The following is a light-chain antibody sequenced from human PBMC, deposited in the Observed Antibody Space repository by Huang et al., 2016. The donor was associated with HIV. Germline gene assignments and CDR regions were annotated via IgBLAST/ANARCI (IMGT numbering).Light chain of an antibody. CDR1: QSISSY. Sequence: DIQMTQSPSSLSASVRDRVTITCRASQSISSYLNWYQQKPGKAPKLLSYAASSLQSGVPSRFSGSGSGTDFTLTISSLQPEDFATYFCQQTYSTPWTFGQGTKVEIK. J-gene: IGKJ1*01. CDR3: QQTYSTPWT. CDR2: AAS. V-gene: IGKV1-39*01.